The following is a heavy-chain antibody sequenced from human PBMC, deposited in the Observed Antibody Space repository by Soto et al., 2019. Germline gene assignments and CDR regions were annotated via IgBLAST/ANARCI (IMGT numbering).Heavy chain of an antibody. Sequence: PGGSLRLSCAASGFTFSSYGMHWVRQAPGKGLEWVAVISYDGSNKYYADSVKGRFTISRDNSKNTLYLQMNSLRAEDTAVYYCAKDIRVSGSGWYGIGVDYYYGMDVWGQGTTVTVSS. D-gene: IGHD6-19*01. CDR2: ISYDGSNK. CDR3: AKDIRVSGSGWYGIGVDYYYGMDV. J-gene: IGHJ6*02. V-gene: IGHV3-30*18. CDR1: GFTFSSYG.